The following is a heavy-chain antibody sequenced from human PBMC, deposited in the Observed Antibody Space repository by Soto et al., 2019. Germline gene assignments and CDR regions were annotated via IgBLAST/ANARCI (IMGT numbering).Heavy chain of an antibody. V-gene: IGHV5-10-1*01. J-gene: IGHJ6*02. Sequence: GEALKISCKCSGYIFTSYFIIWVRQMPGKGLEWMGRTDPSDSYTNYSPSFQGHVTISADKSISTAYLQWSSLKASDTAMYYCAKNYYDSSGYTHRWNYGMDVWGQGTTVTVSS. CDR3: AKNYYDSSGYTHRWNYGMDV. CDR2: TDPSDSYT. CDR1: GYIFTSYF. D-gene: IGHD3-22*01.